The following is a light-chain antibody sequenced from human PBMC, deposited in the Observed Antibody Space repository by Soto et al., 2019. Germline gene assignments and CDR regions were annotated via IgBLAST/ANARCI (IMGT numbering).Light chain of an antibody. J-gene: IGKJ4*01. CDR2: GAS. Sequence: VMTKNQATLSLSPGEGSTLWFMASQSISRNYLGWYQQNVGQAPRLLIYGASNRATGIPDRFSGSGSGTDFTLTISRLEPEDFAVYYCQQYNNWPLTFGGGSK. V-gene: IGKV3D-20*02. CDR1: QSISRNY. CDR3: QQYNNWPLT.